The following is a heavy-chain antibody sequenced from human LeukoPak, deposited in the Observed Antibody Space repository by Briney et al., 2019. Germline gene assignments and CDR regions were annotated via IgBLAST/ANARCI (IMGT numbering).Heavy chain of an antibody. CDR3: ARYDSSGYFVY. V-gene: IGHV4-59*01. CDR1: GGSISSYY. CDR2: IYYSGST. Sequence: PSETLSLTCTVSGGSISSYYWSWIRQPPGKGLEWIGYIYYSGSTNYNPSLKSRVTISVDTSKNQFSLKLSSVTAADTAVYYCARYDSSGYFVYWGQGTLVTVSS. D-gene: IGHD3-22*01. J-gene: IGHJ4*02.